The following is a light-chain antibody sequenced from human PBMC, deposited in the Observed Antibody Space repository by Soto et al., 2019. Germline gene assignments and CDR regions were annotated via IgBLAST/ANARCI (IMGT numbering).Light chain of an antibody. Sequence: QSLLSQPPSVSGAPGQGVTISCSGTGSDIGTNTVNWYQQVPGTAPRVLIYSNNQRPSGVPGRFSGSKSGTSASLTISGLESEDEADYYCAAWDDSLNIPVLGGGTQLTVL. CDR1: GSDIGTNT. CDR3: AAWDDSLNIPV. V-gene: IGLV1-44*01. J-gene: IGLJ2*01. CDR2: SNN.